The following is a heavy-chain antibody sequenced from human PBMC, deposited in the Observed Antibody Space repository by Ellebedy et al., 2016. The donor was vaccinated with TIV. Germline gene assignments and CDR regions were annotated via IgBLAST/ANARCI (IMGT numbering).Heavy chain of an antibody. V-gene: IGHV3-66*01. CDR2: IYSVGST. Sequence: GGSLRLSCAASGFTVKSNYMTWVRQAPGKGLEWVSVIYSVGSTYYADSVKGRFTISRDNSKNTLYLQMNSLRVEDTAVYYCARRASYGDYAVQVNPWFDPWGQGTLVTVSS. CDR1: GFTVKSNY. J-gene: IGHJ5*02. D-gene: IGHD4-17*01. CDR3: ARRASYGDYAVQVNPWFDP.